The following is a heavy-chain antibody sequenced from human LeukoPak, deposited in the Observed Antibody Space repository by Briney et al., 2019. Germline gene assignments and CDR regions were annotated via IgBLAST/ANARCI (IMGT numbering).Heavy chain of an antibody. Sequence: PGGSLRLSCAASGFTFSSYAMHWVRQAPGKRLEYLSSITSDGGTTYYADSVKGRFTISRDNPKNTPYLQMGSLRAGDMALYYCARDLRGAADYWGQGTLVTVSS. CDR1: GFTFSSYA. J-gene: IGHJ4*02. CDR3: ARDLRGAADY. CDR2: ITSDGGTT. V-gene: IGHV3-64*02. D-gene: IGHD1-26*01.